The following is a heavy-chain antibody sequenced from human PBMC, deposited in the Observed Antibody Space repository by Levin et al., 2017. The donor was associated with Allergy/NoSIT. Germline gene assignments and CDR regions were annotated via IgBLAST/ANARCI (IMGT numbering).Heavy chain of an antibody. CDR3: ARWRGGTSNYYFDF. J-gene: IGHJ4*02. CDR2: IWDDGSNQ. V-gene: IGHV3-33*01. Sequence: GGSLRLSCATSGFTFSSYGMQWVRQAPGKGLEWVAYIWDDGSNQDYADSVKGRFTISRDNSKSALNLQMNSLRAEDTAVYYCARWRGGTSNYYFDFWGQGTQVTVSS. CDR1: GFTFSSYG. D-gene: IGHD4-23*01.